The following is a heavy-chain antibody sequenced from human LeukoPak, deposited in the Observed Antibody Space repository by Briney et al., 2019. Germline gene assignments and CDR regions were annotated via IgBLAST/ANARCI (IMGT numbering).Heavy chain of an antibody. CDR2: INSDGSIT. CDR1: GFTFTTYW. CDR3: ARDFFHSDISRPFDY. V-gene: IGHV3-74*01. D-gene: IGHD3-3*02. J-gene: IGHJ4*02. Sequence: PGGSLRLSCAASGFTFTTYWMHWVRQAPGKGLVWVSHINSDGSITSYADSVKGRFTISRDNAKDSLYLQMNSLRAEDSAVYYCARDFFHSDISRPFDYWGQGTLVTVSS.